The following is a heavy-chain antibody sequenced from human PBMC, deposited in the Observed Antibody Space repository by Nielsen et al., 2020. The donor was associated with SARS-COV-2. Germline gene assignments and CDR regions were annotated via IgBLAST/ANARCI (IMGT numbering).Heavy chain of an antibody. J-gene: IGHJ6*02. CDR2: ISTPTGHT. Sequence: ASVKVSCKASAYSFTTFGNHWVRQNPGQGLEWMGWISTPTGHTAYAQNLQGRVTMTTDTSTSTAYVELRSLSSDDTAVYYYARGGDTSLVPYFNGLDVWGQDTTVTVSS. V-gene: IGHV1-18*01. CDR3: ARGGDTSLVPYFNGLDV. CDR1: AYSFTTFG. D-gene: IGHD5-18*01.